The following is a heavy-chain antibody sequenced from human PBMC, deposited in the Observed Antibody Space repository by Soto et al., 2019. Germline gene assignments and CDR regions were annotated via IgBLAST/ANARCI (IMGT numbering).Heavy chain of an antibody. D-gene: IGHD2-8*01. CDR3: ARKAGLVSLYPPEFDP. Sequence: GGDLRLSGGPAGFNCSTCAMLCVYQTPGKGLEWASVISGSDGSTYYADSVKGRFTISRDNSKNTLFLQMNSLRGEDTAVYYCARKAGLVSLYPPEFDPRGQGTLVTVSS. CDR1: GFNCSTCA. J-gene: IGHJ5*02. CDR2: ISGSDGST. V-gene: IGHV3-23*01.